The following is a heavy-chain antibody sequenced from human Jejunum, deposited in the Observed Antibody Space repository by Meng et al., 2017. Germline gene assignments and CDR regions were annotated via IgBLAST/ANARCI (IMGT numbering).Heavy chain of an antibody. CDR1: GFTFSSYS. CDR2: ISSSSSYK. CDR3: ARSSSGPIY. V-gene: IGHV3-21*01. Sequence: GGSLRLSCAASGFTFSSYSMNWVRQAPGKGMEWVSSISSSSSYKYYADSVKGRFTISRDNARNSLYLQMNSLRAGDTAVYYCARSSSGPIYWGQGTLVTVSS. D-gene: IGHD3-22*01. J-gene: IGHJ4*02.